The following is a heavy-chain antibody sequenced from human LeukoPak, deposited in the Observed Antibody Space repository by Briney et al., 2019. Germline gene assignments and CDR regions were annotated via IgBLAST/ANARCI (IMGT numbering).Heavy chain of an antibody. D-gene: IGHD4-17*01. CDR3: ARLRSRTTASHLDY. J-gene: IGHJ4*02. CDR2: IYPGDSDT. CDR1: GYSFTSYW. V-gene: IGHV5-51*01. Sequence: GESLQISCKGSGYSFTSYWIGWVRQMPGKGLEWMGIIYPGDSDTRYSSSFQGQVTISADKSISTAYLQWSSLKASDTAMYYCARLRSRTTASHLDYWGQGTLVTVSS.